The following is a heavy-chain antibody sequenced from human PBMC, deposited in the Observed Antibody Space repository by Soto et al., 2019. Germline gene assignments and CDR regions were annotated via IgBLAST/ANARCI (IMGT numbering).Heavy chain of an antibody. Sequence: GGSLRLSCAASGFTFSSYSMNWVRQAPGKGLEWVSSISSSSSYIYYADSVKGRFTISRDNAKNSLYLQMNSLRAEDTAVYYCARGGDVVVPANWFDPWGQGTLVTVSS. CDR2: ISSSSSYI. V-gene: IGHV3-21*01. CDR1: GFTFSSYS. J-gene: IGHJ5*02. D-gene: IGHD2-2*01. CDR3: ARGGDVVVPANWFDP.